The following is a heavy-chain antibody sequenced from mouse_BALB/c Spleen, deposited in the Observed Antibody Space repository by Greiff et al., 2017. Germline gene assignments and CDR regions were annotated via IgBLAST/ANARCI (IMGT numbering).Heavy chain of an antibody. V-gene: IGHV14-1*02. CDR2: IDPENGNT. Sequence: VQLKQSGAELVRPGALVKLSCKASGFNIKDYYMHWVKQRPEQGLEWIGWIDPENGNTIYDPKFQGKASITADTSSNTAYLQLSSLTSEDSAVYYCASYDYDGGYLDYWGQGTTLTVSS. J-gene: IGHJ2*01. D-gene: IGHD2-4*01. CDR3: ASYDYDGGYLDY. CDR1: GFNIKDYY.